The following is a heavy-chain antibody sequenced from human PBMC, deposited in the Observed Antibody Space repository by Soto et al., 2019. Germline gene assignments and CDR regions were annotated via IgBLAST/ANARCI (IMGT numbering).Heavy chain of an antibody. Sequence: GALLKGYRKTGVYTLSIDGVSCVRQAHGQGLEWMGWSSAYNGNTNYAQKVQGRVTMTTDTSTSTAYMELRSLRSDDTVVYYFTRDPSLVGASALDHWGQGTLITVSS. CDR2: SSAYNGNT. D-gene: IGHD1-26*01. J-gene: IGHJ4*02. V-gene: IGHV1-18*01. CDR3: TRDPSLVGASALDH. CDR1: VYTLSIDG.